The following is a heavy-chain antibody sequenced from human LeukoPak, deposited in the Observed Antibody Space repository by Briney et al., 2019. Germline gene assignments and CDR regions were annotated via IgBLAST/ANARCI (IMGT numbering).Heavy chain of an antibody. CDR1: GFTFSSYG. CDR3: AKVVQYSSSWYGSYYYGMDV. D-gene: IGHD6-13*01. CDR2: ISYDGSNK. Sequence: GGSLRLSCAASGFTFSSYGMHWVRQAPGKGLECVAVISYDGSNKYYADSVKGRFTISRDNSKNTLYLQMNSLRAEDTAVYYCAKVVQYSSSWYGSYYYGMDVWGKGTTVTVSS. V-gene: IGHV3-30*18. J-gene: IGHJ6*04.